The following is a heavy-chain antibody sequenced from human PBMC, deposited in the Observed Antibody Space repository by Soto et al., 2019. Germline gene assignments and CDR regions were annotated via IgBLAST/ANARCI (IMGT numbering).Heavy chain of an antibody. CDR2: VSIGGST. V-gene: IGHV3-23*01. J-gene: IGHJ4*02. CDR1: GFTFSSYA. CDR3: AKRRGAGGHFAY. D-gene: IGHD2-15*01. Sequence: DVQLLESGGGLVQPEGSLRLSCAASGFTFSSYAMGWLRQGPGKGLEWVAVVSIGGSTHYADSVRGRFTISRDNSKNTLSPQTNRLTAEDTAVYFCAKRRGAGGHFAYWGQGALVTVSS.